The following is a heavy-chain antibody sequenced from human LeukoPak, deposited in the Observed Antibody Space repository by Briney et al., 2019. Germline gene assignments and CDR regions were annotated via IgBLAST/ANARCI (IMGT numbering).Heavy chain of an antibody. Sequence: GGSLRLSCAASGFTFSSHWMHWVRQAPGKGLVWVSRINSDGSVTTYADSVKGRFTISRDDAENTLYLHMNSLRAEDTAVYYCARGLQALPAAVADYWGQGTLVTVSS. J-gene: IGHJ4*02. CDR1: GFTFSSHW. CDR3: ARGLQALPAAVADY. D-gene: IGHD2-2*01. V-gene: IGHV3-74*01. CDR2: INSDGSVT.